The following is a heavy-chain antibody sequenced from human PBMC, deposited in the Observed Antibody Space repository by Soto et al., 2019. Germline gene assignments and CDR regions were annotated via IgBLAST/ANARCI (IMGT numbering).Heavy chain of an antibody. D-gene: IGHD3-9*01. J-gene: IGHJ4*02. CDR3: AKDRRYFDWYDY. CDR2: ISYDGSNK. Sequence: GGSLRFSCAASGFTFSSYGMHWVRQAPGKGLEWVAVISYDGSNKYYADSVKGRFTISRDNSKNTLYLQMNSLRAEDTAVYYCAKDRRYFDWYDYWGQGTLVTVSS. CDR1: GFTFSSYG. V-gene: IGHV3-30*18.